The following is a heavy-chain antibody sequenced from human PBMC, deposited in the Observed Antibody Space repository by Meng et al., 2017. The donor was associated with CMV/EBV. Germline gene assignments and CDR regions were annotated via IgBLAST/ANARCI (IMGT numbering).Heavy chain of an antibody. CDR1: GGSVSSGSYY. CDR3: ARKASRITIFGVVYYFDY. Sequence: SETLSLTCTVSGGSVSSGSYYWSWIRQPPGKGLEWIGYIYYSGSTNYNPSLKSRVTISVDTSKNQFSLKLSSVTAADTAVYYCARKASRITIFGVVYYFDYWGQGTLVTVSS. D-gene: IGHD3-3*01. V-gene: IGHV4-61*01. CDR2: IYYSGST. J-gene: IGHJ4*02.